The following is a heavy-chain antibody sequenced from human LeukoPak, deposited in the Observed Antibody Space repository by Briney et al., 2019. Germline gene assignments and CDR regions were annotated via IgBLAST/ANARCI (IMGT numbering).Heavy chain of an antibody. CDR3: ASLGEYSYVHFDY. CDR2: INAGHGGP. Sequence: GASVKVSCKASGYDLTTYALHWVRQAPGQRFEWLGWINAGHGGPEYSQKFQGRVTFTRDISANTAYMDLTGLTSEDTGVYYCASLGEYSYVHFDYWGQGTLVTVSS. J-gene: IGHJ4*02. CDR1: GYDLTTYA. V-gene: IGHV1-3*01. D-gene: IGHD5-18*01.